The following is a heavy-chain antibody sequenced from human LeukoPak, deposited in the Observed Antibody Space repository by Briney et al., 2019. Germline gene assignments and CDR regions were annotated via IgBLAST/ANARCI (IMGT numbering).Heavy chain of an antibody. CDR2: ISSSSSII. Sequence: GGSLRLSCAASGFTFRSYSMNWGRQAPGKGLEWGSYISSSSSIIYYAGSVKGRFTIYRDNAKNSLYLQMTGRRAETTSVYYFPRADYYDSSGHEASWGKGTLVTVSS. D-gene: IGHD3-22*01. V-gene: IGHV3-48*01. CDR3: PRADYYDSSGHEAS. J-gene: IGHJ5*02. CDR1: GFTFRSYS.